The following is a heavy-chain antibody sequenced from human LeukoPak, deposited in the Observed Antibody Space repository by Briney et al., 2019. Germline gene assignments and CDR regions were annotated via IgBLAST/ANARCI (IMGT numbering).Heavy chain of an antibody. D-gene: IGHD1-14*01. CDR3: AKDPRTTITDWEGGMDV. CDR2: ISGSGGST. Sequence: GGSLRLSCAAAGFTFSSYAMSWLRQGPGKGLEWVSAISGSGGSTYYADSVKGRFTISRDNSKNTLYLQMNSLRAEDTAVYYCAKDPRTTITDWEGGMDVWGQGATVTVSS. CDR1: GFTFSSYA. V-gene: IGHV3-23*01. J-gene: IGHJ6*02.